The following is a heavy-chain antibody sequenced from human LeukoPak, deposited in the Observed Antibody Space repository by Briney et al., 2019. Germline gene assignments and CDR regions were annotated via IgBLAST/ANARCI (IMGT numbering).Heavy chain of an antibody. CDR2: IYSSGST. Sequence: SETLSLTCTVSGGSISSYYWSWIRQPPGKGLEWIASIYSSGSTYYNPSLKSRVTISVDTSTNQFSLKLTSVTAADTAVYYCATREAVAKYYFDSWGQGVLVTVSS. D-gene: IGHD6-19*01. J-gene: IGHJ4*02. V-gene: IGHV4-39*07. CDR3: ATREAVAKYYFDS. CDR1: GGSISSYY.